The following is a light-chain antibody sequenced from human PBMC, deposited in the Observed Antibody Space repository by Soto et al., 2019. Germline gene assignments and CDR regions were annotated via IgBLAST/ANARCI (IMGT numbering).Light chain of an antibody. CDR3: CLYVRFRTSVV. CDR1: TSDVGTLNL. J-gene: IGLJ2*01. CDR2: EDT. V-gene: IGLV2-23*01. Sequence: QSALTQPASVSGSPGQSIIISCTGTTSDVGTLNLVSWYQHRPGAAPTLLIYEDTRRPSGVSHRFSGSKSGNTASLTISGLQGEDEADYHCCLYVRFRTSVVCGGGTKLTVL.